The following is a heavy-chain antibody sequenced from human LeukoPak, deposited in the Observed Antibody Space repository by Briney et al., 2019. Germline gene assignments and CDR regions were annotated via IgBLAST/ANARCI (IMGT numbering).Heavy chain of an antibody. CDR3: ARDRVWSGYYEEWFDP. CDR1: GYTFTSYG. V-gene: IGHV1-18*01. CDR2: ISAYNGNT. Sequence: GASVKVSCKASGYTFTSYGISWVRQAPGQGLEWMGWISAYNGNTNYAQKLQGRVTMTTDTSTSTAYMELRSLRSDDTAVYYCARDRVWSGYYEEWFDPWGQGTLVTVSS. J-gene: IGHJ5*02. D-gene: IGHD3/OR15-3a*01.